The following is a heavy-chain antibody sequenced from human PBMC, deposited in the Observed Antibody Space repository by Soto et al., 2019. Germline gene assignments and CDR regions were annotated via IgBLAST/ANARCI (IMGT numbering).Heavy chain of an antibody. D-gene: IGHD3-3*01. V-gene: IGHV4-31*03. Sequence: SETLSLTCTVSGGSISSGGYYWSWIRQHPGKGLEWIGYIYYSGSTYYNPSLKSRVTISVDTSKNQFSLKLSSVTAADTAVYYCARGNFWSGYYVGEYYYYYMDVWGKGTTVTVSS. CDR1: GGSISSGGYY. J-gene: IGHJ6*03. CDR3: ARGNFWSGYYVGEYYYYYMDV. CDR2: IYYSGST.